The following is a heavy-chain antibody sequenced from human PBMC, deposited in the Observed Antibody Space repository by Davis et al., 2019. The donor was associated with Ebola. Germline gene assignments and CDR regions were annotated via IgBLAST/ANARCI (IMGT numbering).Heavy chain of an antibody. CDR3: ARGITMVQGVSWFDP. CDR2: IIPILGIA. CDR1: GGTFSSYA. J-gene: IGHJ5*02. V-gene: IGHV1-69*04. Sequence: AASVKVSCKASGGTFSSYAISWVRQAPGQGLEWMGRIIPILGIANYAQKFQGRVTITADKSTSTAYMELSSLRSEDTAVYYCARGITMVQGVSWFDPWGQGTLVTVSS. D-gene: IGHD3-10*01.